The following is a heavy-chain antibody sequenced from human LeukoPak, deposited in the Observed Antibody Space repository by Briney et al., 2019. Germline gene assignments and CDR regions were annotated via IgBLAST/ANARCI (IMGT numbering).Heavy chain of an antibody. V-gene: IGHV4-61*08. Sequence: SQTLSLTCTVSGDSISSGDYYWSWIRQPPGKGLEWIGYIYYSGSTNYNPSLKSRVTISVDTSKNQFSLKLSSVTAADTAVYYCARGARGQLASYYYYYMDVWGKGTTVTVSS. CDR3: ARGARGQLASYYYYYMDV. D-gene: IGHD1-1*01. J-gene: IGHJ6*03. CDR1: GDSISSGDYY. CDR2: IYYSGST.